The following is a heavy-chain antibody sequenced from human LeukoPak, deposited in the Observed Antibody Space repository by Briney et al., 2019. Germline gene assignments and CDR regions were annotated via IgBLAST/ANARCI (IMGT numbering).Heavy chain of an antibody. V-gene: IGHV4-39*01. CDR1: GGSISSSSYY. Sequence: SETLSLTCTVSGGSISSSSYYWGWIRQPPGKGLEWIGSIYYSGSTYYNPSLKSRVTISVDTSRNHFSLSLNSVTAADTATYYCARHPRDDYGGFGLDSWGQGILVSVYS. D-gene: IGHD4-23*01. CDR3: ARHPRDDYGGFGLDS. CDR2: IYYSGST. J-gene: IGHJ4*02.